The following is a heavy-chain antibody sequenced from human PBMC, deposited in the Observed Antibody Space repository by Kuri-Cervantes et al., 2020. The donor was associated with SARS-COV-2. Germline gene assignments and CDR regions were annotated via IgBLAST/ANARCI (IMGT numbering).Heavy chain of an antibody. CDR3: AKDSSYGDMYYFDY. D-gene: IGHD4-17*01. J-gene: IGHJ4*02. CDR2: IRYDGSNK. CDR1: GFIFSDYY. V-gene: IGHV3-30*02. Sequence: GGSLRLSCTASGFIFSDYYMHWVRQAPGKGLEWVAFIRYDGSNKYYADSVEGRFTISRDNSKNTLYLQMNSLRAEDTAVYYCAKDSSYGDMYYFDYWGQGTLVTVSS.